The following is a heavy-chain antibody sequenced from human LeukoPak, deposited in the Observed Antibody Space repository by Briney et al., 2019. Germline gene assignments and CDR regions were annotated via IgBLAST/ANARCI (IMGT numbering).Heavy chain of an antibody. CDR2: IKQDGSEK. J-gene: IGHJ4*02. D-gene: IGHD6-13*01. CDR3: ARAFGSIAAAGPDY. V-gene: IGHV3-7*02. CDR1: GFTFSSYW. Sequence: TGGSLRLSCAASGFTFSSYWMSWVRQAPGKGLEWVANIKQDGSEKYYVDSVKGRFTISRDNAKNSLYLQMNSLRAEDTAVYYCARAFGSIAAAGPDYWGQGTLVTVSS.